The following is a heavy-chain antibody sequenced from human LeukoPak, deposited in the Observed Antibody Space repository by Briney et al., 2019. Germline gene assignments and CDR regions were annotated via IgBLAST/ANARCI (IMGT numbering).Heavy chain of an antibody. CDR1: GFTFSSYW. D-gene: IGHD6-19*01. CDR3: ARYTTAGYSSGWYGPSFDY. J-gene: IGHJ4*02. Sequence: GALRLSCAASGFTFSSYWMNWVRQAQGKGLEWVANIKQDGGENYYVDSVKGGFTISRDNAKNPPYLQMTSLRAEDTAVYYRARYTTAGYSSGWYGPSFDYWGQGTLVTVSS. V-gene: IGHV3-7*01. CDR2: IKQDGGEN.